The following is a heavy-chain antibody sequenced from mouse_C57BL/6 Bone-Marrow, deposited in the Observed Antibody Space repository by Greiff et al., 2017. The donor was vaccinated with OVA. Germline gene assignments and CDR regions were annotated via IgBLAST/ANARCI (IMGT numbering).Heavy chain of an antibody. CDR2: IHPNSGST. CDR3: ARAPDGYYLAWFAD. Sequence: VQLQQPGAELVKPGASVKLSCKASGYTFTSYWMHWVKQRPGQGLEWIGMIHPNSGSTNYNEKFKSKATLTVDKSSSTAYMQLSSLTSEDSAVYYCARAPDGYYLAWFADWGQGTLVTVSA. CDR1: GYTFTSYW. J-gene: IGHJ3*01. V-gene: IGHV1-64*01. D-gene: IGHD2-3*01.